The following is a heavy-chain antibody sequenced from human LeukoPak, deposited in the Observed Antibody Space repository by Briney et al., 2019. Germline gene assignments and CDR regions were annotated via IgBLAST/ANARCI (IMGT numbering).Heavy chain of an antibody. J-gene: IGHJ4*02. CDR2: IYSGGST. D-gene: IGHD1-1*01. CDR3: ARVPGYN. V-gene: IGHV3-53*01. Sequence: GGSLRLACSAAGFTVSNNDMSWGRQPPGKWLELVSVIYSGGSTYYADSVKGRFTISRDNSNNTLYLQMNSVKDEDTAVYYCARVPGYNWGQGTLVTVSS. CDR1: GFTVSNND.